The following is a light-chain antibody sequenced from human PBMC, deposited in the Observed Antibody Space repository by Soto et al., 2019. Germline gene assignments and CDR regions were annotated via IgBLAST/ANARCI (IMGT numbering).Light chain of an antibody. J-gene: IGKJ1*01. CDR2: AAS. CDR1: QGISSY. Sequence: DIQLTQSPSFLSAFVGGRVTITCRASQGISSYLACHQQRPGKAPKLLISAASTLQSGVPSRFIGSGTGTDFALTISSLQPEDFATYYCQQLENYRRTVGQGTIVDIK. CDR3: QQLENYRRT. V-gene: IGKV1-9*01.